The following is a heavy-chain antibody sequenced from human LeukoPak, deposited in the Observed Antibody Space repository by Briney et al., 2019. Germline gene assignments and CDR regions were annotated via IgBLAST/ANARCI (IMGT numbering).Heavy chain of an antibody. CDR2: IRRSSSSI. CDR3: ARVLYYDSSGLGGTLGY. Sequence: PGRSLRLSCAASGFTFSSYSMDWVRQAPGKGLEWVSYIRRSSSSIYYADSVKGRFTISRDNVKNSLYLQMNSLRAEDTAVYYCARVLYYDSSGLGGTLGYWGQGTLVTVSS. J-gene: IGHJ4*02. CDR1: GFTFSSYS. D-gene: IGHD3-22*01. V-gene: IGHV3-48*01.